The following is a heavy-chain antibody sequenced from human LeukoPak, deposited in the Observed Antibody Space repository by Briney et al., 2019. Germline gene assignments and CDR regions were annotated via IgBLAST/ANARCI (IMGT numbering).Heavy chain of an antibody. V-gene: IGHV4-39*01. CDR1: GASISSSSYY. CDR3: ARKNTYYYDSSGYYYTSRFDY. J-gene: IGHJ4*02. Sequence: PSETLSLTCTVSGASISSSSYYWGWIRQPPGKGLEWIGSIYYSGSTYYNPSLKSRVTISVDTSKNQFSLKLSSVTAADTALYYCARKNTYYYDSSGYYYTSRFDYWGQGTLVTVSS. D-gene: IGHD3-22*01. CDR2: IYYSGST.